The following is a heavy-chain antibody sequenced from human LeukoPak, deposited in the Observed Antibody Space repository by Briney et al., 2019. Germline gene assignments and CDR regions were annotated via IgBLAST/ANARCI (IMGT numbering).Heavy chain of an antibody. CDR3: ARVAKGDYGYYHYYMDV. J-gene: IGHJ6*03. CDR1: GYSISSGYY. CDR2: IDHSGST. D-gene: IGHD4-17*01. V-gene: IGHV4-38-2*02. Sequence: SETLSLTCTVSGYSISSGYYWGWIRQPPGKGLEWTGSIDHSGSTYYNPSLKSRITISVDTSKNQFSLKLSSVTAADTAVYYCARVAKGDYGYYHYYMDVWGKGTTVTISS.